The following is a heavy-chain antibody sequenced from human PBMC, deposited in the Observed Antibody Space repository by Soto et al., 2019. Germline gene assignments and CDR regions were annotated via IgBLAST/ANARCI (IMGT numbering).Heavy chain of an antibody. Sequence: QVQLVQSGAEVKKPGASVKVSCKASGYTFTSYGISWVRQAPGQGLEWMGWISAYNGNTNYAQKLQGRVTMTTNTSTSTAYMELRSLRSDDTAVYYCARRRSSGWSTHTEDYWGQGTLVTVSS. CDR3: ARRRSSGWSTHTEDY. D-gene: IGHD6-19*01. CDR2: ISAYNGNT. CDR1: GYTFTSYG. V-gene: IGHV1-18*01. J-gene: IGHJ4*02.